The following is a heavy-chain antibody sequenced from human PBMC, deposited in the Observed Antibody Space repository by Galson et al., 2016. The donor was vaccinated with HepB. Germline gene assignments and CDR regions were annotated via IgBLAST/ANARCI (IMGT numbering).Heavy chain of an antibody. V-gene: IGHV4-59*01. J-gene: IGHJ4*02. D-gene: IGHD6-6*01. CDR1: GGSISGYY. CDR3: ARDSAARFDY. CDR2: IYSSGNT. Sequence: SETLSLTCTVSGGSISGYYWIWVRQPPGKGLEWIGYIYSSGNTNYNPSLNSRLTISVDTSNNQFSLRLSSVTAADTAMYYCARDSAARFDYWGQGTLVTVSS.